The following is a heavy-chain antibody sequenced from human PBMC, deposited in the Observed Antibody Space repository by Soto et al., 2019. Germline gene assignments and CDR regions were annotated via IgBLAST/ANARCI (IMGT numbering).Heavy chain of an antibody. CDR3: ARGELELLRYFHYGMDV. CDR1: GYTFTSYY. J-gene: IGHJ6*02. D-gene: IGHD1-7*01. Sequence: QVQLVQSGAEVKKPGASVKDSCKASGYTFTSYYIHCVRHAPGEGQEWMGIIKPSCGGTSNAQKLQSICTMTKDTSTSIVYMELSSLRSEDTAVYYCARGELELLRYFHYGMDVWGQGTTVTVSS. CDR2: IKPSCGGT. V-gene: IGHV1-46*01.